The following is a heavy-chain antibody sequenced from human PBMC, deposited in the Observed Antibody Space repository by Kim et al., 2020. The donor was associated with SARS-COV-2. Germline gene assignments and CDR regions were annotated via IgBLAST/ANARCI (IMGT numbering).Heavy chain of an antibody. CDR1: GGPISSGGYY. J-gene: IGHJ3*02. D-gene: IGHD3-3*01. CDR2: IYYSGST. V-gene: IGHV4-31*03. CDR3: ARAGRTFFGVVGAFDI. Sequence: SETLSLTCTVSGGPISSGGYYWSWIRQHPGKVLEWIGYIYYSGSTYYNPSLTSRVTISVDTSKNQFSLKLSSVTAADTAVYYCARAGRTFFGVVGAFDIWGQGTMVTVSS.